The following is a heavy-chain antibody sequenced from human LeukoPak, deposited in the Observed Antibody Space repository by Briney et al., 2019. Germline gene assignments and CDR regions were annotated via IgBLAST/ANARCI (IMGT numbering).Heavy chain of an antibody. V-gene: IGHV3-15*01. Sequence: PGGSLRLSCAASGFTFSHAWMTWVRQAPGKGLEWVGRIKSKTDGGTTDYAAPVKGRFTISRDDSKNTLYLQMYSLKIEDTAVYYCTTEDIVVVVGAYDPWGQGTLVTVSS. CDR2: IKSKTDGGTT. CDR3: TTEDIVVVVGAYDP. CDR1: GFTFSHAW. D-gene: IGHD2-15*01. J-gene: IGHJ5*02.